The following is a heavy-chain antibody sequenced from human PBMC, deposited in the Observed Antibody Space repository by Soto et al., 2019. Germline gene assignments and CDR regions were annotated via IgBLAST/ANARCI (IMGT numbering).Heavy chain of an antibody. Sequence: QVQLQESGPGLVKPSYNLSLTCAVSGYSISSSNWWGWIRQPTGKGMEWIGYIYYSGSTYSNPSLKSRVTTSVDTSKQQFSLKLSAVTAVDTAVYDCARSVVAITSVAYFDHWGQGTLVTVSS. CDR1: GYSISSSNW. D-gene: IGHD2-21*01. CDR2: IYYSGST. CDR3: ARSVVAITSVAYFDH. V-gene: IGHV4-28*01. J-gene: IGHJ4*02.